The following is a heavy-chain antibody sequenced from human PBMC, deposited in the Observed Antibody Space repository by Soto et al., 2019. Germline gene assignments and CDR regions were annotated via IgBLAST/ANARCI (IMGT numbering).Heavy chain of an antibody. CDR3: ARRYGSSFDY. Sequence: SETLSLTCTVSGGSISSYYWSWIRQPPGKGLEWIGYIYYSGSTNYNPSLKSRVTISVDTSKNQFSLKLSSVTAADTAVYYCARRYGSSFDYWGQGTLVIVSS. CDR1: GGSISSYY. J-gene: IGHJ4*02. CDR2: IYYSGST. V-gene: IGHV4-59*08. D-gene: IGHD3-10*01.